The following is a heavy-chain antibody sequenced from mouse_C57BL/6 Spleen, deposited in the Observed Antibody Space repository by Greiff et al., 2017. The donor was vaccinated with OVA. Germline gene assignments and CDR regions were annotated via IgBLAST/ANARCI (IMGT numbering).Heavy chain of an antibody. CDR3: ARDHDSFDY. V-gene: IGHV5-4*01. J-gene: IGHJ2*01. Sequence: EVQLVESGGGLVKPGGSLKLSCAASGFTFSSYAMSWVRQTPEKRLEWVATISDGGSYTYYPDNVKGRFTISRDNAKNNLYLQMSHLKSEDTAMYYCARDHDSFDYWGQGTTLTVSS. CDR1: GFTFSSYA. CDR2: ISDGGSYT. D-gene: IGHD2-4*01.